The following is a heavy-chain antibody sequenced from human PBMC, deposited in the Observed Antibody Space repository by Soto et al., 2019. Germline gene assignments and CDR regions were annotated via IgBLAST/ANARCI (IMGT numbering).Heavy chain of an antibody. D-gene: IGHD3-22*01. CDR2: IYHSGST. CDR1: GGSISSGGYS. CDR3: ARLRKYYPESSGYYHKSNFEY. J-gene: IGHJ4*02. V-gene: IGHV4-30-2*01. Sequence: SETLSLTCAVSGGSISSGGYSWSWIRQPPXKGLEWIGYIYHSGSTYYNPSLKSRVTISVDRSKNQFSLKLSSVTAADTAVYYCARLRKYYPESSGYYHKSNFEYWGQGSLVTVSS.